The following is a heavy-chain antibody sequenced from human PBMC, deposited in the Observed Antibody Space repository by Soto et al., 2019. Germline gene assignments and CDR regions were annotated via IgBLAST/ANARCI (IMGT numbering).Heavy chain of an antibody. Sequence: GGSLRLSCAASGFSFSSYGMHWVRQAPGKGLEWVAVISYDGSNKYYADSVKGRFTISRDNAKNSLYLQMNSLRAEDTAVYYCARDTGPIGILTGYYHSTHFVYWGQGTLVTVSS. CDR1: GFSFSSYG. D-gene: IGHD3-9*01. CDR3: ARDTGPIGILTGYYHSTHFVY. J-gene: IGHJ4*02. CDR2: ISYDGSNK. V-gene: IGHV3-30*03.